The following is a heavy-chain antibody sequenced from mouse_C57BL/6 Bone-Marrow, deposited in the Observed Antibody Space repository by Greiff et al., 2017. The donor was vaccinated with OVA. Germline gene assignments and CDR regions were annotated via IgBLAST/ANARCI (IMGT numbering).Heavy chain of an antibody. CDR3: AAMVKRYWYFDV. Sequence: VQLQQSGPGLVKPSQSLSLTCSVTGYSITSGYYWNWIRQFPGNKLEWMGYISYDGSNNYNPSLKNRISITRDTSKNQFFLKLNSVTTEDTATYYCAAMVKRYWYFDVWGTGTTVTVSS. CDR1: GYSITSGYY. D-gene: IGHD2-1*01. CDR2: ISYDGSN. V-gene: IGHV3-6*01. J-gene: IGHJ1*03.